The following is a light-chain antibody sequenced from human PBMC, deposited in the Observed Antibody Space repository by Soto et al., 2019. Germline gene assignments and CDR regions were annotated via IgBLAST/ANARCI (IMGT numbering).Light chain of an antibody. Sequence: DIVMTQSPDSLAVPLGERATINCKSSQSVLYSSNNKNYLACYQQKPGQPPKLLIYWASTRESGVPDRFSGSGSGTDFTLTISSLQAEDVAVYYCQQYYSTPRTFGQGTKVEIK. V-gene: IGKV4-1*01. CDR3: QQYYSTPRT. CDR1: QSVLYSSNNKNY. J-gene: IGKJ1*01. CDR2: WAS.